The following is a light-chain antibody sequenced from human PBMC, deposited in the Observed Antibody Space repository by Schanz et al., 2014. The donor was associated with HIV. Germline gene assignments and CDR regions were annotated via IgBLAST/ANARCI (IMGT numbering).Light chain of an antibody. Sequence: HSVLTQPPSVSGAPGQRVTISCTGTRSNIGTGFDVHWYQLLPGTAPKVLIFANTHRPSGVPDRFSGSKSGTSASLAITGLQAEDEADYYCQSFDSSLSAVVFGGGTKLTVL. CDR1: RSNIGTGFD. CDR2: ANT. J-gene: IGLJ2*01. CDR3: QSFDSSLSAVV. V-gene: IGLV1-40*01.